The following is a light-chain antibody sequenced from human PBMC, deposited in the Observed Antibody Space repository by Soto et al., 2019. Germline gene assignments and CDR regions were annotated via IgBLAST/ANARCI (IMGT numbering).Light chain of an antibody. CDR3: QQYDQLQIT. Sequence: DIQMTQSASSLPASVGDTVTISCQASQDISKYLNWFQQKPGKAPKLLIYDVFNVETGVPSRFSGRGSGTDFTFIISNLQFEDFPTYYCQQYDQLQITFGGGTKVDI. V-gene: IGKV1-33*01. J-gene: IGKJ4*01. CDR2: DVF. CDR1: QDISKY.